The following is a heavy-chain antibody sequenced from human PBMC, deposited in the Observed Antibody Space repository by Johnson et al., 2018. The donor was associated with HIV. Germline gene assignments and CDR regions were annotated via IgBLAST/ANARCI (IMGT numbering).Heavy chain of an antibody. CDR1: GFTFSSSW. Sequence: VQLVESGGGLVQPGGSLRPSCPASGFTFSSSWMHWVRQAPGKGLVWVSRINSDGISPISPASVKARFTISRDNAKNTLYLQMNSLRAEDTAVFYCARDRKWVGARSGDAFDIWGQGTMVTVSS. CDR2: INSDGISP. CDR3: ARDRKWVGARSGDAFDI. D-gene: IGHD2-15*01. V-gene: IGHV3-74*01. J-gene: IGHJ3*02.